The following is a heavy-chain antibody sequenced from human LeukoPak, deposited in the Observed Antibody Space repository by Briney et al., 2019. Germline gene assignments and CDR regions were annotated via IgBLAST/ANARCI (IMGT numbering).Heavy chain of an antibody. CDR2: ITASAATT. CDR3: ARAEALGDNRRGYYQFYMDV. Sequence: GGSLRLSCAASGFTFSAHAMTWVRQAPGKGLEWVSGITASAATTYYAGSVKGRFAVSRDNYKNTLFLQMNSLRADDTAVYYCARAEALGDNRRGYYQFYMDVWGKGTTVAVSS. J-gene: IGHJ6*03. CDR1: GFTFSAHA. D-gene: IGHD1-26*01. V-gene: IGHV3-23*01.